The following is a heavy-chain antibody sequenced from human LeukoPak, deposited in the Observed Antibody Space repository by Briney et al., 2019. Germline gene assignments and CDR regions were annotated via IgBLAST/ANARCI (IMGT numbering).Heavy chain of an antibody. CDR2: INPSGGST. D-gene: IGHD3-22*01. Sequence: ASVKASCKASGHTFTSYYMHWVRQAPGQGLEWMGIINPSGGSTSYAQKFQGRVTMTRDTSTSTVYMELSSLRSEDTAVYYCAREYYYDSSGDTFDYWGQGTLVTVSS. J-gene: IGHJ4*02. CDR1: GHTFTSYY. CDR3: AREYYYDSSGDTFDY. V-gene: IGHV1-46*01.